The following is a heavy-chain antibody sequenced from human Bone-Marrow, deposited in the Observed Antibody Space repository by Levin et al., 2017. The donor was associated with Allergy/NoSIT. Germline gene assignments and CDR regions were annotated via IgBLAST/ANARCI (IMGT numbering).Heavy chain of an antibody. CDR2: MNTNSGNT. D-gene: IGHD6-19*01. J-gene: IGHJ4*02. V-gene: IGHV1-8*01. CDR1: GYTFTSYD. CDR3: ARDRGGIVVAMGN. Sequence: RGESLKISCKASGYTFTSYDINWVRQATGQGLEWMGWMNTNSGNTGFAQKFLGRVTMTRNTSISTAYMELSSLRSEDTAVYYCARDRGGIVVAMGNWGQGTLVTVSS.